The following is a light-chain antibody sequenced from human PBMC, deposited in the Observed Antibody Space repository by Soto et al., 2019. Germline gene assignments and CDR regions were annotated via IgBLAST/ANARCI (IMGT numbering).Light chain of an antibody. J-gene: IGLJ2*01. Sequence: QSALTQPPSASGSPGQSVTISCTGTSSDVGGYNFVSWYQQHPGKAPKLMIYEVSERPSGVPDRFSGSKSGNTASLTVSGLQAEDEADYYCSSYAGSNIVVFGGATNVTVL. CDR3: SSYAGSNIVV. CDR1: SSDVGGYNF. CDR2: EVS. V-gene: IGLV2-8*01.